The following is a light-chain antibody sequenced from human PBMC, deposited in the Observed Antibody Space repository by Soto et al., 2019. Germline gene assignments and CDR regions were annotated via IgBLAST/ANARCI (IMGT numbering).Light chain of an antibody. CDR2: YAS. CDR1: QSVRSRS. Sequence: EIVLTQSPGTLSLSPGERATLSCRASQSVRSRSLAWYQQRPGQAPRLLIHYASSRATGIPDRFSGSGSGTDFTLTISRLEPEDFAVYYCQQYGSSPLTFGGGTKVDIK. V-gene: IGKV3-20*01. CDR3: QQYGSSPLT. J-gene: IGKJ4*01.